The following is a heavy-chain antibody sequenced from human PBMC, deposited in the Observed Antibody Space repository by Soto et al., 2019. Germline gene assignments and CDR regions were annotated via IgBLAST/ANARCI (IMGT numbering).Heavy chain of an antibody. CDR1: GFTFSTSA. Sequence: PGGSLRLSCEASGFTFSTSAMSWVRQAPGKGLEWVSTISDSGSTYYVDSVKGRFTISRDISKNTLYLQMNSLRAEDTAVYYCARDRLGVPLYYFDYWGQGTLVTVSS. D-gene: IGHD3-16*01. V-gene: IGHV3-23*01. CDR3: ARDRLGVPLYYFDY. J-gene: IGHJ4*02. CDR2: ISDSGST.